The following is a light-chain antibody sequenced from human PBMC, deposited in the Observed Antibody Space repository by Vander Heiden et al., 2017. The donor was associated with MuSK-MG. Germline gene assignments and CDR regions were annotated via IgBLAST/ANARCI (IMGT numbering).Light chain of an antibody. Sequence: IVLTQSPATLSLSPGERATLSCRASQSVSSYLAWYQQKPGQAPRLLIYDASNRATGIPATFSRSGSVTDFTLSISSLEPEHFAVSSSHLRRNWFLTLGQGTRLEIK. J-gene: IGKJ5*01. V-gene: IGKV3-11*01. CDR3: HLRRNWFLT. CDR1: QSVSSY. CDR2: DAS.